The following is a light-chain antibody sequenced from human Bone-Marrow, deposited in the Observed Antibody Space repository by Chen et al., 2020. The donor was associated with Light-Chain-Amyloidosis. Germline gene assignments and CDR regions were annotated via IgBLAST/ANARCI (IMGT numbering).Light chain of an antibody. CDR2: DDS. V-gene: IGLV3-21*02. CDR1: NIGSTS. J-gene: IGLJ3*02. CDR3: QVWDRSSDRPV. Sequence: SYVLTQPSSVSVAPGQTATIACGGNNIGSTSVHWYQQTPGQAPLLVVYDDSDRPSGIPVRLSGSNSGNTATLTISWVEAGDEADYCCQVWDRSSDRPVFGGGTKLTVL.